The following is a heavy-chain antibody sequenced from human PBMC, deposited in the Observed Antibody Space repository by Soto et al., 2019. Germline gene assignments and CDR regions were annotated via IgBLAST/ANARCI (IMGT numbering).Heavy chain of an antibody. CDR2: ISAYNGNT. Sequence: ASVKVSCKASGYTFTSYGISWGRQAPGQGLDWMGWISAYNGNTNYAQKLQGRVTMTTDTSTSTAYMELRSLRSDDTAVYYCARDFVYYDFWSGPQDAFDIWGQGTMVTVSS. D-gene: IGHD3-3*01. CDR1: GYTFTSYG. J-gene: IGHJ3*02. CDR3: ARDFVYYDFWSGPQDAFDI. V-gene: IGHV1-18*01.